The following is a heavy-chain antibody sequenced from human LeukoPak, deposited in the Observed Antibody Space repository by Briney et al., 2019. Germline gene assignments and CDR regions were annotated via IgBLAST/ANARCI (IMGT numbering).Heavy chain of an antibody. CDR1: GGSISSYY. CDR2: IYYSGST. V-gene: IGHV4-59*12. J-gene: IGHJ4*02. D-gene: IGHD1-26*01. CDR3: ARGEWELSY. Sequence: SETLSLTCTVSGGSISSYYWSWIRQPPGKGPEWIRYIYYSGSTNYNPSLKSRVTISVDTSKNQFSLKLSSVTAADTAVYYCARGEWELSYWGQGTLVTVSS.